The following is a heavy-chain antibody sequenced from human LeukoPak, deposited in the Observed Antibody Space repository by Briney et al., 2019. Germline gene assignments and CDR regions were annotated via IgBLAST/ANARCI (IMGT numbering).Heavy chain of an antibody. CDR2: IYYSGST. CDR1: GGSISSYY. V-gene: IGHV4-59*01. Sequence: SETLSLTCTVSGGSISSYYWSWIRQPPGKGLEWIGYIYYSGSTNYNPSLKSRVTISVDTSKNQFSLKLSSVTAADTAVYYCAREWGYDSSGYFDYWGKGTLVTVPS. CDR3: AREWGYDSSGYFDY. J-gene: IGHJ4*02. D-gene: IGHD3-22*01.